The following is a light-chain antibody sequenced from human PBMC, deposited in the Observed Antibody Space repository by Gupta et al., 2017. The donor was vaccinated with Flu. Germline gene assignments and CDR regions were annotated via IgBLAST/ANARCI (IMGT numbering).Light chain of an antibody. CDR1: QGISSY. CDR2: AAS. V-gene: IGKV1-8*01. CDR3: QQYYSYPDT. Sequence: AIRMTQSPSSFSASTGDRVTITCRASQGISSYLAWYQQKPGKAPKLLIYAASTLQSGVPSRFSGSGSGTDFTLTISCLQSEDFATYYCQQYYSYPDTFGPGTKVEIK. J-gene: IGKJ3*01.